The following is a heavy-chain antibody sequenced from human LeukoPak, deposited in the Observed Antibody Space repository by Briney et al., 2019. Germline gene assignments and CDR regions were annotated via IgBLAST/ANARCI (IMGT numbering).Heavy chain of an antibody. D-gene: IGHD3-10*01. CDR3: ARAVTMVQGVIIGSYYYYMDV. CDR1: GFTFSGYA. V-gene: IGHV3-23*01. J-gene: IGHJ6*03. CDR2: ISGSGGST. Sequence: PGGSLRLSCAASGFTFSGYAMSWLRQAPGQGLEWVSAISGSGGSTYYADSVKGRFTISRDNSKNSLYLQMNSLRAEDTAVYYCARAVTMVQGVIIGSYYYYMDVWGKGTTVTVSS.